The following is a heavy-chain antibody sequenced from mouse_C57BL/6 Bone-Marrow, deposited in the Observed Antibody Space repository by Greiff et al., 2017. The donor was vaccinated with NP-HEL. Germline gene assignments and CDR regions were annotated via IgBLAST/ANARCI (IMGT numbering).Heavy chain of an antibody. CDR1: GYAFSNYW. Sequence: VQLLQSGAELVKPGASVKISCKASGYAFSNYWMNWVKQRPGKGLEWIGQIYPGDGDTNYNGKFKDKATLTADKSSSTAYMQLSRLTSAGSAVYFCALGAYWGQGTLVTVSA. CDR2: IYPGDGDT. D-gene: IGHD3-3*01. CDR3: ALGAY. J-gene: IGHJ3*01. V-gene: IGHV1-80*01.